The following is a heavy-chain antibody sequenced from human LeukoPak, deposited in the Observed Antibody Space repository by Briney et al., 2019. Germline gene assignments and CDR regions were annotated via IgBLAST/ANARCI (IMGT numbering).Heavy chain of an antibody. D-gene: IGHD4-17*01. Sequence: SETLSLTCTVSGGSISSYYWSWIRQPPMKGLEWIGYIYYSGSTNYNPSLKSRVTISVDTSKNQFSLKLSSVTAADTAVYYCARFRTFYGDYSFYFDSWGQGTLVTVSS. V-gene: IGHV4-59*01. CDR3: ARFRTFYGDYSFYFDS. CDR1: GGSISSYY. CDR2: IYYSGST. J-gene: IGHJ4*02.